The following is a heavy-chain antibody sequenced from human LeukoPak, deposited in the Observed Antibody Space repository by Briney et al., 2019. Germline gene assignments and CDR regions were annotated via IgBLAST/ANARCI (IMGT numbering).Heavy chain of an antibody. CDR1: GFSLSTSGMC. J-gene: IGHJ6*03. CDR2: IDWDDDK. Sequence: SGPTLVNPTQTLTLTCTFSGFSLSTSGMCVSWIRQPPGKALEWLSRIDWDDDKYYSTSLKTRLTISKDTSKNQVVLTMTNMDPVDTATYYCARTPAFYYYMDVWGKGTTVTVSS. CDR3: ARTPAFYYYMDV. V-gene: IGHV2-70*11.